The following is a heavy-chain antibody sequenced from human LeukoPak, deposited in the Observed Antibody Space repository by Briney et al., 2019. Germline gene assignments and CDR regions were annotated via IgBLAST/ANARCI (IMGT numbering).Heavy chain of an antibody. Sequence: ASVKVSCKASGYTLTSYDINWVRQATGQGLEWMGWMNPNSGNTGYAQKFQGRVTMTRNTSISTAYMELSSLRSEDTAVYYCARVPAAIPGGYYYYGMDVWGQGTTVTVSS. CDR2: MNPNSGNT. V-gene: IGHV1-8*01. CDR3: ARVPAAIPGGYYYYGMDV. J-gene: IGHJ6*02. D-gene: IGHD2-2*01. CDR1: GYTLTSYD.